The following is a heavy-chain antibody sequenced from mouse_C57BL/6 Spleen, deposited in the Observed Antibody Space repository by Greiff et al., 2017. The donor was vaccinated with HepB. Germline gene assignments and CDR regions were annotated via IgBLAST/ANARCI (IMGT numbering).Heavy chain of an antibody. CDR3: ARDQGPPFFDY. J-gene: IGHJ2*01. V-gene: IGHV5-4*01. D-gene: IGHD3-2*02. CDR2: ISDGGSYT. Sequence: EVMLVESGGGLVKPGGSLKLSCAASGFTFSSYAMSWVRQTPEKRLEWVATISDGGSYTYYPDNVKGRFTISRDNAKNNLYLQMSHLKSEDTAMYYCARDQGPPFFDYWGQGTTLTVSS. CDR1: GFTFSSYA.